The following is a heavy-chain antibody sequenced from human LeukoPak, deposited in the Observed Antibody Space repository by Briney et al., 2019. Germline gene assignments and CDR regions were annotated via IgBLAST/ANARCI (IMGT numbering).Heavy chain of an antibody. CDR3: ARAGGRSWFDP. J-gene: IGHJ5*02. Sequence: ASVKVSCKASGYSFADYYIHWVRQAPGQGLECMGWINPYSGDTIYAQKFQGRVTMTTDTSMSTAYMELSRLTSDDTAVYYCARAGGRSWFDPWGQGTLVTVSS. CDR1: GYSFADYY. V-gene: IGHV1-2*02. CDR2: INPYSGDT.